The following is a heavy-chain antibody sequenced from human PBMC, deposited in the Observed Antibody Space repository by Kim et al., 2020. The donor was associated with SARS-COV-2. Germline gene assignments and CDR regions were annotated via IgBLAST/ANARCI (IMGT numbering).Heavy chain of an antibody. Sequence: GGSLRLSCAASGFTVSSNYMSWVRQAPGKGLEWVSVIYSGGSTYYADSVKGRFTISRDNSKNTLYLQMNSLRAEDTAVYYCARTRRDGCFDYWGQGTLVTVSS. V-gene: IGHV3-66*01. CDR3: ARTRRDGCFDY. CDR1: GFTVSSNY. CDR2: IYSGGST. J-gene: IGHJ4*02. D-gene: IGHD6-19*01.